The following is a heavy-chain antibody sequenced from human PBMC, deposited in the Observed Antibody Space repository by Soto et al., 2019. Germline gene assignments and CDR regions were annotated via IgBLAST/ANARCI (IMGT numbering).Heavy chain of an antibody. CDR3: GSSASPDAY. Sequence: EVQLLESGGGLVQPGGSLRLSCVAAGFIFTSYSMNWVRQAQGKGLEWISYINSGSTSVFYADSVKGRFTISRDNAKNSLYLQMNSPRAEDTAVYYCGSSASPDAYCGQGTLVTVSS. J-gene: IGHJ1*01. V-gene: IGHV3-48*01. CDR2: INSGSTSV. CDR1: GFIFTSYS. D-gene: IGHD3-22*01.